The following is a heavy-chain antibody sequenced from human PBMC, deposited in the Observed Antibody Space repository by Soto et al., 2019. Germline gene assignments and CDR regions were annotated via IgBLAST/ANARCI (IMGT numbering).Heavy chain of an antibody. CDR1: GFTFSSYS. CDR2: ICSSSSTI. Sequence: EVQLVESGGGLVQPGGSLRLSCAASGFTFSSYSMNWVRQAPGKGLEWVSYICSSSSTIYYADSVKGRFTISRDNAKNALYLQMNSLRAEDTAVYYCARRPERIAEIGWFDPWGQGTLVTVSS. CDR3: ARRPERIAEIGWFDP. J-gene: IGHJ5*02. D-gene: IGHD6-13*01. V-gene: IGHV3-48*01.